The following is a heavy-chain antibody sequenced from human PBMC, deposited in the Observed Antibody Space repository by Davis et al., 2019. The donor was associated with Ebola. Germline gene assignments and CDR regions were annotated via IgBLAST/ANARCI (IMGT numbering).Heavy chain of an antibody. J-gene: IGHJ6*03. D-gene: IGHD6-6*01. CDR2: INSDGSST. V-gene: IGHV3-74*01. Sequence: PRGSLRLSCAASGFTFSSYWMHWVRQAPGKGLVWVSRINSDGSSTSYADSVKGRFTISRDNAKNTLYLQMNSLRAEDTAVYYCASDSSSYYYYYMDVWGKGTTVTVSS. CDR3: ASDSSSYYYYYMDV. CDR1: GFTFSSYW.